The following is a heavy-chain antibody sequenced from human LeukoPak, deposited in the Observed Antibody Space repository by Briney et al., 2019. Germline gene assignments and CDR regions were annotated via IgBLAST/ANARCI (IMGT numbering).Heavy chain of an antibody. D-gene: IGHD3-9*01. CDR3: ARASAGFHYMDV. Sequence: ASVKVSCKASGYTFTSYDINWVRQATGQGLEWMGWMNPNSGNTGYAQKFQGRVTITRNTSISTAYMELSSLRSEDTAVYYCARASAGFHYMDVWGKGTTVTVSS. V-gene: IGHV1-8*01. CDR1: GYTFTSYD. J-gene: IGHJ6*03. CDR2: MNPNSGNT.